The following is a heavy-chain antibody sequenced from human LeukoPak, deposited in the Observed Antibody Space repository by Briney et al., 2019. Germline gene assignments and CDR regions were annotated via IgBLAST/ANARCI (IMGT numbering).Heavy chain of an antibody. D-gene: IGHD3-22*01. J-gene: IGHJ4*02. CDR2: INSDGSST. CDR3: ARLSEDYYGSSGNRSY. Sequence: PGGSLRLSCAASGFTFNKYWMHWVRQAPGKGLVWVSRINSDGSSTTYADSVKGRFTISRDNAKNTLYLQMNSLRAEDTAVYYCARLSEDYYGSSGNRSYWGQGTLVTVSS. CDR1: GFTFNKYW. V-gene: IGHV3-74*01.